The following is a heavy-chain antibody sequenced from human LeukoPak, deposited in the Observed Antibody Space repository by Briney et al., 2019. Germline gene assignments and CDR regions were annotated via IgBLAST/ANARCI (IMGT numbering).Heavy chain of an antibody. CDR3: ARGTFWLTNYFDY. Sequence: SETLSLTCTVSGGSISSYYWSWIRQPPGKGLEWIGYIYYSGSTNYNPSLKSRVTISVDTSKNQFSLKLSSVTAADTAVYYCARGTFWLTNYFDYWGQGTLVTVSS. CDR2: IYYSGST. CDR1: GGSISSYY. D-gene: IGHD4-11*01. J-gene: IGHJ4*02. V-gene: IGHV4-59*12.